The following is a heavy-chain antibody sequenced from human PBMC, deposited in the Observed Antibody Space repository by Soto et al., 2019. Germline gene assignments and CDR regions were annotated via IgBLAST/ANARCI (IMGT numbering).Heavy chain of an antibody. CDR2: INPSGGST. CDR1: GYTFTSYY. D-gene: IGHD1-1*01. CDR3: ARDLEQRFFYYYMDV. J-gene: IGHJ6*03. Sequence: QVQLVQSGAEVKKPGASVKVSCKASGYTFTSYYMHWVRQAPGQGLEWMGIINPSGGSTSYAQKFEGRDTRTRDTSTGTVYMELSSLRSEDTAVYYCARDLEQRFFYYYMDVWGKGTTVTVSS. V-gene: IGHV1-46*03.